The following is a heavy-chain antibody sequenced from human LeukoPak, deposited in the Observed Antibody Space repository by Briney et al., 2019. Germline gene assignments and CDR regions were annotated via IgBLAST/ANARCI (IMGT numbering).Heavy chain of an antibody. Sequence: ASVKVSCKASGYTFTSYYMHWVRQAPGQGLEWMGIINPSGGSTSYAQKFQGSVTMTRDTSTSTVYMELSSLRSEDTAVYYCARDLKRWLQSGAFDIWGQGTMVTVSS. J-gene: IGHJ3*02. V-gene: IGHV1-46*03. D-gene: IGHD5-24*01. CDR2: INPSGGST. CDR1: GYTFTSYY. CDR3: ARDLKRWLQSGAFDI.